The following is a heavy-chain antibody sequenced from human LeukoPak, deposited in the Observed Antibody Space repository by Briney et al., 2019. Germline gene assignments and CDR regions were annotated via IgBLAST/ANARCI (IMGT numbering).Heavy chain of an antibody. CDR3: AKRRDGCNYFLDY. CDR2: ISYDGSNK. J-gene: IGHJ4*02. CDR1: GFTFSSYG. Sequence: PGGSLRLSCAASGFTFSSYGMHWVRQAPGKGLEWVAVISYDGSNKYYADSVKGRFTISRDNSKNTLYLQMNSLRAEDTAVYYCAKRRDGCNYFLDYWGQGTLVTVSS. V-gene: IGHV3-30*18. D-gene: IGHD5-24*01.